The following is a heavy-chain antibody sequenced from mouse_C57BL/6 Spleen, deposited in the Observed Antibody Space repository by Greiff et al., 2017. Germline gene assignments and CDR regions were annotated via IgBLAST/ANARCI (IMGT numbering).Heavy chain of an antibody. V-gene: IGHV5-6*02. D-gene: IGHD2-4*01. J-gene: IGHJ3*01. CDR3: ARRGIYYDYDGEAWFAY. Sequence: EVKLVESGGDLVKPGGSLKLSCAASGFTFSSYGMSWVRQTPDKRLEWVATISSGGSYTYYPDSVKGRFTISRDNAKNTLYLQMSSLKSEDTAMYYCARRGIYYDYDGEAWFAYWGQGTLVTVSA. CDR1: GFTFSSYG. CDR2: ISSGGSYT.